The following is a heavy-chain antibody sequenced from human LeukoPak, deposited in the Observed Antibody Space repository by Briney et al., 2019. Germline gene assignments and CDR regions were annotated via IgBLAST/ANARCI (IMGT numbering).Heavy chain of an antibody. Sequence: PSETLSLTCTVSGGSNSSYYWSWIRQPAGKGLEWIGRIYTSGSTNYNPSLKSRVTISVDTSKNQFSLKLSSVTAADTAVYYCARVGSGVNLYYFDYWGQGTLVTVSS. J-gene: IGHJ4*02. V-gene: IGHV4-4*07. CDR3: ARVGSGVNLYYFDY. D-gene: IGHD4-23*01. CDR1: GGSNSSYY. CDR2: IYTSGST.